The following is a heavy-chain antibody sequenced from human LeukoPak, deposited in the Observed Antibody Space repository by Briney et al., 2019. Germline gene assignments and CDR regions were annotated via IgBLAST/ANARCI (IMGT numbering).Heavy chain of an antibody. J-gene: IGHJ4*02. CDR2: IYYSGST. V-gene: IGHV4-31*03. CDR3: ARDLGGGNLFDY. CDR1: GGSISSGGYY. D-gene: IGHD4-23*01. Sequence: SETLSLTCTVSGGSISSGGYYWSWIRQHPGKGPEWIGYIYYSGSTYYNPSLKSRVTISVDTSKNQFSLKLSSVTAADTAVYYCARDLGGGNLFDYWGQGTLVTVSS.